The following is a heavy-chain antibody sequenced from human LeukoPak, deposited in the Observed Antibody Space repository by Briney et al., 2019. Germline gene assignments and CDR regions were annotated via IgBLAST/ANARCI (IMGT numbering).Heavy chain of an antibody. CDR3: ARGRGGTDFDY. V-gene: IGHV4-59*01. J-gene: IGHJ4*02. D-gene: IGHD3-16*01. CDR2: IYYSGST. CDR1: GGSISSYY. Sequence: SETLSLTCTVSGGSISSYYWSWIRQPPGKGLEWIGYIYYSGSTNYNPSLKSRVTISVDTSKNQFSLKLSSVTAAGTAVYYCARGRGGTDFDYWGQGTLVTVSS.